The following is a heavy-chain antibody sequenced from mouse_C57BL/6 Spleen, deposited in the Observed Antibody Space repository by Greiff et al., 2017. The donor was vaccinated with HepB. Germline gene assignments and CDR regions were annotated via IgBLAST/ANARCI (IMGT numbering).Heavy chain of an antibody. Sequence: EVQVVESGGGLVKPGGSLKLSCAASGFTFSDYGMHWVRQAPEKGLEWVAYISSGSSTIYYADTVKGRFTISRDNAKNTLFLQMTSLRSEDTAMYYWARNWIYYGSSYYAMDYWGQGTSVTVSS. CDR2: ISSGSSTI. CDR1: GFTFSDYG. D-gene: IGHD1-1*01. CDR3: ARNWIYYGSSYYAMDY. J-gene: IGHJ4*01. V-gene: IGHV5-17*01.